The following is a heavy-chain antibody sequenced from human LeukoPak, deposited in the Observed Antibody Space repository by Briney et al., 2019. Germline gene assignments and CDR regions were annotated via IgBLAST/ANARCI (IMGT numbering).Heavy chain of an antibody. CDR2: INPNSGGT. CDR1: GYTFSGYY. Sequence: GASVKVSCKASGYTFSGYYMHWVRQAPGQGLEWMGWINPNSGGTKYAQKFQGRVNMTRDTSISTAYMELSRLRSDDTAVYYCAREAETTLNWFDPWGQGTLVTVSS. J-gene: IGHJ5*02. D-gene: IGHD1-1*01. CDR3: AREAETTLNWFDP. V-gene: IGHV1-2*02.